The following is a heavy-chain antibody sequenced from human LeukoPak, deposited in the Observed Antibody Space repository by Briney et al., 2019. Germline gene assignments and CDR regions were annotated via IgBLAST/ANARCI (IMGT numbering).Heavy chain of an antibody. D-gene: IGHD2-2*01. J-gene: IGHJ6*02. CDR2: INSDGSST. V-gene: IGHV3-74*01. CDR1: GFTFSSYW. CDR3: ARGDIVVVPAAIATSDYYGMAV. Sequence: PGGSLRLSCAASGFTFSSYWMHWVRQAPGKGLVWVSRINSDGSSTSYADSVKGRFTISRDNAKNTLYLQMNSLRAEDTAVYYCARGDIVVVPAAIATSDYYGMAVWGQGTTVTVSS.